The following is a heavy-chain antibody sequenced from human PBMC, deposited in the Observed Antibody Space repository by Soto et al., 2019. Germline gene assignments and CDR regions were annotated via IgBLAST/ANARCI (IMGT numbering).Heavy chain of an antibody. CDR3: ATAYLSYCSSTSCYIIPPGLDY. CDR2: FDPEDGET. CDR1: GYTLTELS. J-gene: IGHJ4*02. D-gene: IGHD2-2*02. Sequence: ASVKVSCKVSGYTLTELSMHWVRQAPGKGLEWMGGFDPEDGETIYAQKFQGRVTMTEDTSTDTAYMELSSLRSEDTAVYYCATAYLSYCSSTSCYIIPPGLDYWGQGXLVTVYS. V-gene: IGHV1-24*01.